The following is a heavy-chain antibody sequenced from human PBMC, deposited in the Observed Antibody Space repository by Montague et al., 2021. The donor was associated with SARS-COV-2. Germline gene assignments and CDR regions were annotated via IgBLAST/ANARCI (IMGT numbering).Heavy chain of an antibody. CDR1: GFTFSSYA. V-gene: IGHV3-23*01. J-gene: IGHJ4*02. Sequence: SLRLSCAASGFTFSSYAMSWVRQAPGKGLEWVSAISGSGGSTYYADSVKGRFTISRDNSKNTLYLQMNSLRAEDTAVYYCAKTRDNSGLLYAFFDYWGQGTLVTASS. CDR2: ISGSGGST. D-gene: IGHD3-3*01. CDR3: AKTRDNSGLLYAFFDY.